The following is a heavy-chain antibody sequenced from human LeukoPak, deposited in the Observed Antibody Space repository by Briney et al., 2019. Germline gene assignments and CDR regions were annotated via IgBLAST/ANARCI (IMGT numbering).Heavy chain of an antibody. CDR2: IYTSEST. CDR1: GGSLSSYY. J-gene: IGHJ3*02. D-gene: IGHD3-10*01. CDR3: ARAYDGDDAFDI. Sequence: SETLSLTCTVSGGSLSSYYWSWIRQPAGKGLEWIGRIYTSESTNYDPSLKSRVTMSVDTPKNQFSLKLSFVTAADTAVYYCARAYDGDDAFDIWGQGTMVTVSS. V-gene: IGHV4-4*07.